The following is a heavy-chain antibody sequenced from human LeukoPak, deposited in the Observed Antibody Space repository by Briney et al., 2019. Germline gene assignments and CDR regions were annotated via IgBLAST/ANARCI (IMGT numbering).Heavy chain of an antibody. CDR2: ISGSGGAT. J-gene: IGHJ5*02. CDR3: ARIRFVGFDP. Sequence: GGSLRLSCAASGFPFSNYAMSWVRQAPGKGLERVSGISGSGGATYYADSVKGRFTISRDNSKNTLYLQMNSLRVEDTAVYYCARIRFVGFDPWGQGTLVTVSS. V-gene: IGHV3-23*01. CDR1: GFPFSNYA.